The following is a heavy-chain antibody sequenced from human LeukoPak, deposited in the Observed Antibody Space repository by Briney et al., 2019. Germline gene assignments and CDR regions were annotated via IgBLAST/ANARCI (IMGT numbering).Heavy chain of an antibody. CDR2: ISAYNGNT. CDR1: GYTFTSYG. J-gene: IGHJ3*02. CDR3: ARVSTMSPNHHEDDAFDI. D-gene: IGHD2/OR15-2a*01. Sequence: ASVKVSCKASGYTFTSYGISWVRQAPGQGLEWMGWISAYNGNTNYAQKLQGRVTMTTDTSTSTAYMELRSLRSDDTAVYYCARVSTMSPNHHEDDAFDIWGQGTMVTVSS. V-gene: IGHV1-18*01.